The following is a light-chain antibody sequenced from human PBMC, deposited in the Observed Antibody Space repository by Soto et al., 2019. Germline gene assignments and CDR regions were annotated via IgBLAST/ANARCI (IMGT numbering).Light chain of an antibody. V-gene: IGKV1-39*01. CDR3: QRSYSDRQT. J-gene: IGKJ2*01. CDR2: AAS. Sequence: DIQLTQSPSSLSASVGDTVTITCRAGQTVKNYLNWYQLKPGKVPKLLIYAASSLQNGVPARFVGGASGTDFXLTIXXXXXXXXATYYCQRSYSDRQTFGQGTKLE. CDR1: QTVKNY.